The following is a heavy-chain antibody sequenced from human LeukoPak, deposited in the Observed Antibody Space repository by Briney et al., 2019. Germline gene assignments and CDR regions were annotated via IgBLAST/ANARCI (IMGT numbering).Heavy chain of an antibody. CDR1: GGSINSDDYY. V-gene: IGHV4-30-4*01. D-gene: IGHD3-22*01. Sequence: TQTLSLTCTVGGGSINSDDYYWSWIRQSPGKGLEWIGHIDYSGNTSYNPSLKSRVSISLDTSKNQFSLRLSSVTAADTAVYYCVRLDYYDSSGTFDYWGQGTLVTVSS. J-gene: IGHJ4*02. CDR3: VRLDYYDSSGTFDY. CDR2: IDYSGNT.